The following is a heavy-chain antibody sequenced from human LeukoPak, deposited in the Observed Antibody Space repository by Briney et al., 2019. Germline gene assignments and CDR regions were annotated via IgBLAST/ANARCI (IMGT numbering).Heavy chain of an antibody. CDR1: GFIFSSYE. J-gene: IGHJ4*02. CDR3: AREYSSSSRGRYFDY. V-gene: IGHV3-48*01. D-gene: IGHD6-6*01. CDR2: ISSSSSTI. Sequence: GGSLRLSCAASGFIFSSYEMNWVRQAPGKGLEWVSYISSSSSTIYYADSVKGRFTISRDNAKNSLYLQMNSLRAEDTAVYYCAREYSSSSRGRYFDYWGQGTLVTVSS.